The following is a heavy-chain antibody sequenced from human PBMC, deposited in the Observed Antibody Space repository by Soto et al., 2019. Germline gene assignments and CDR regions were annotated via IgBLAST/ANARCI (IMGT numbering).Heavy chain of an antibody. Sequence: ASVKVSCKASGYTFTSYDINWVRQATGQGLEWMGWMNPNSGNTNYAQKLQGRVTMTRDTSTSTAYMELRSLRSDDTAVYYCARETYGDYYFDYWGQGTLVTV. CDR3: ARETYGDYYFDY. J-gene: IGHJ4*02. D-gene: IGHD4-17*01. V-gene: IGHV1-8*01. CDR2: MNPNSGNT. CDR1: GYTFTSYD.